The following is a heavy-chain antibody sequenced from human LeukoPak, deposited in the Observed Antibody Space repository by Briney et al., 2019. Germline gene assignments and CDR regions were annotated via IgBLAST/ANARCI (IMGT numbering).Heavy chain of an antibody. V-gene: IGHV3-11*01. D-gene: IGHD2-21*02. Sequence: GGSLRLSCAASGFTFSDYYMGWIRQAPGKGLEWVSYISSSGSTIYYADSVKGRFTISRDNAKNSLYLQMNSLRAEDTAVYYCARVNLEIVVVTASYYFDYWGQGTLVTVSS. CDR2: ISSSGSTI. J-gene: IGHJ4*02. CDR1: GFTFSDYY. CDR3: ARVNLEIVVVTASYYFDY.